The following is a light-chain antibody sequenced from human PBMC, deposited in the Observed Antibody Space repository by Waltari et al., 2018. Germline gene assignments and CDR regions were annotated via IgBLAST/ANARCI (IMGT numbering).Light chain of an antibody. CDR1: QDIGTS. Sequence: DIQMTQSPSSLSASVGDTITITCRASQDIGTSLAWYQQKPGEAPKLLVFVASRLQGGVPSRFSGNGSGTDFSLTIRSLQPEDFATYYCQEFYGSLSRTFGGGTKVDTK. J-gene: IGKJ4*01. CDR3: QEFYGSLSRT. CDR2: VAS. V-gene: IGKV1-NL1*01.